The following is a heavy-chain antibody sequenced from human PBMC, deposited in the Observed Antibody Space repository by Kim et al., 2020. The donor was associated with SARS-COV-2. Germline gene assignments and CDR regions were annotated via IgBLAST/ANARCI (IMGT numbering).Heavy chain of an antibody. Sequence: SVKVSCKASGGTFSSYAISWVRQAPGQGLEWMGGIIPIFGAANYAQKFQGRVTITADESTSTAYMELSSLRSEDTAVYYCASSGWSRPPNADYYYYYGMDVWGQGTTVTVSS. V-gene: IGHV1-69*13. D-gene: IGHD6-19*01. CDR3: ASSGWSRPPNADYYYYYGMDV. J-gene: IGHJ6*02. CDR1: GGTFSSYA. CDR2: IIPIFGAA.